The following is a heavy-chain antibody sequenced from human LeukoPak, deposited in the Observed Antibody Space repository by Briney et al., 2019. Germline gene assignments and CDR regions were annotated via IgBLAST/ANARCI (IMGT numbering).Heavy chain of an antibody. CDR2: ISSGSSYI. V-gene: IGHV3-21*01. CDR3: ARVHQWGDFDY. J-gene: IGHJ4*02. Sequence: GGSLRLSCAASGFTFSSYSMNWVRQAPGKGLEWVSSISSGSSYIYYADSVKGRFTISRDNAKNSLYLQMNSLRAEDTAVYYCARVHQWGDFDYWGQGTLVTVSS. CDR1: GFTFSSYS. D-gene: IGHD1-26*01.